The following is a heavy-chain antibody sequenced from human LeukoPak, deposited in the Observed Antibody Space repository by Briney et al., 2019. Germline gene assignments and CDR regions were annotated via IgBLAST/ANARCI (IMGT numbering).Heavy chain of an antibody. D-gene: IGHD6-13*01. Sequence: ASVKVSCKASGYTFTGYYMHWVRQAPGQGLEWMGWINPNSGGTNYAQKFQGRVTMTRDTSISTAYMELSRLRSEDTAVYYCARDPRAAGSSWTPIDYWGQGTLVTVSS. CDR3: ARDPRAAGSSWTPIDY. J-gene: IGHJ4*02. CDR1: GYTFTGYY. V-gene: IGHV1-2*02. CDR2: INPNSGGT.